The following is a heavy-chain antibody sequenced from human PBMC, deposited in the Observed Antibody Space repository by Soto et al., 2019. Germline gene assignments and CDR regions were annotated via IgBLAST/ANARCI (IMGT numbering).Heavy chain of an antibody. Sequence: SETLSLTCTVSGGSISSGGYYWSWIRQHPGKGLEWIGYIYYSGSTYYNPSLKSRVTISVDTSKNQFSLKLSSVTAADPAVYYCARDHGDVGDDAFDIWGQGTMVTVSS. V-gene: IGHV4-31*03. CDR3: ARDHGDVGDDAFDI. CDR2: IYYSGST. D-gene: IGHD7-27*01. CDR1: GGSISSGGYY. J-gene: IGHJ3*02.